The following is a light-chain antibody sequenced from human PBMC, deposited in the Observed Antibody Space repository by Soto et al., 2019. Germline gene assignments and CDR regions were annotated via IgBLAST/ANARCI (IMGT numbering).Light chain of an antibody. J-gene: IGLJ1*01. V-gene: IGLV2-23*02. Sequence: ALTQPASVSGSPGQSITISCTGTINDVGTYNLVSWFQQHPGKAPKLMIYEVTERPSGVSNRFSGSKSGNAASLTISGLQAEDEADYHCCSYAGGGTYVFGTGTKVTVL. CDR1: INDVGTYNL. CDR2: EVT. CDR3: CSYAGGGTYV.